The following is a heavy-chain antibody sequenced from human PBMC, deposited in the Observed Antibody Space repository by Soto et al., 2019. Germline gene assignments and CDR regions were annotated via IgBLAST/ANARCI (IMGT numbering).Heavy chain of an antibody. J-gene: IGHJ6*02. CDR3: ARDSLNLIAAAGYYYYYYGMDV. Sequence: ASVKVSCKASGYTSTSYGISWVRQAPGQGLEWMGWISAYNGNTNYAQKLQGRVTMTTDTSTSTAYMELRSLRSDDTAVYYCARDSLNLIAAAGYYYYYYGMDVWGQGTTVTVSS. V-gene: IGHV1-18*01. CDR1: GYTSTSYG. D-gene: IGHD6-13*01. CDR2: ISAYNGNT.